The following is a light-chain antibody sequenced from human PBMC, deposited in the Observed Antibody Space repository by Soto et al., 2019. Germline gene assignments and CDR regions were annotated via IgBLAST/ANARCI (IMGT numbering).Light chain of an antibody. CDR2: DAS. CDR3: QQYDSYPET. V-gene: IGKV1-5*01. J-gene: IGKJ1*01. Sequence: DIQMTQSPSTLSASVGYRVTLTCRASQSIINWLAWYQQKPGKAPKLLIYDASSLESGVPSRFSGSGSGTEFTLTISSLQPDDFATYYCQQYDSYPETFGQGTKVEIK. CDR1: QSIINW.